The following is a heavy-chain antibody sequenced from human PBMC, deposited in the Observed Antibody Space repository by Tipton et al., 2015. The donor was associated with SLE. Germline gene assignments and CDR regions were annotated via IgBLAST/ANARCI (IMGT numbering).Heavy chain of an antibody. Sequence: SLRLSCAASGFTFSSYAMSWVRQAPGKGLEWVSAISGSDDNTYYADSVKGRFTISRDNAKNTLYLQMNSLRAEDTAVYYCARDPILGYGMDVWGQGTTVTVSS. CDR2: ISGSDDNT. D-gene: IGHD1-26*01. CDR3: ARDPILGYGMDV. V-gene: IGHV3-23*01. J-gene: IGHJ6*02. CDR1: GFTFSSYA.